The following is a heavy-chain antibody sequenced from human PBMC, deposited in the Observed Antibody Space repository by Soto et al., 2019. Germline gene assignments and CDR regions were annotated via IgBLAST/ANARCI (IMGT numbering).Heavy chain of an antibody. CDR2: IIPIFGTA. J-gene: IGHJ4*02. V-gene: IGHV1-69*13. D-gene: IGHD3-22*01. CDR3: ARVPYYYESSGPLGY. Sequence: SVKVSCKASGGTFSSYAISWVRQAPGQGLEWMGGIIPIFGTANYAQKFQGRVTITADESTSTAYTELSSLRSEDTAVYYCARVPYYYESSGPLGYWGQGTLVTVSS. CDR1: GGTFSSYA.